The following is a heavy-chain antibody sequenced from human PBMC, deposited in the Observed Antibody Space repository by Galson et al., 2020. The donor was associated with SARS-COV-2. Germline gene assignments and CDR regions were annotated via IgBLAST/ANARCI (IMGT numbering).Heavy chain of an antibody. CDR1: GFSFSDYY. D-gene: IGHD2-2*01. J-gene: IGHJ5*02. CDR2: ISSRSTYT. CDR3: ARANPLYWGTTSCYVRYFDP. Sequence: GGSLRLSCAASGFSFSDYYMSWIRQAPGKGLEWVPYISSRSTYTTYADSVKGRFTISRDNSKTSLYLQMNGLRAEDTAVYYCARANPLYWGTTSCYVRYFDPWGQGTLVTVSS. V-gene: IGHV3-11*06.